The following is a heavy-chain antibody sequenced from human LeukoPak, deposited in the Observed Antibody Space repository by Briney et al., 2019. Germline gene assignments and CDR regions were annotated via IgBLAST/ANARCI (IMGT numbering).Heavy chain of an antibody. CDR1: GFIFHNAW. Sequence: GGSLRLSCAASGFIFHNAWMTWVRQAPGKGLEWVGRIKSNPDGGGSDDAAHVKGRFIISRDDSKNTLYLKLTSLKTEDTAVYYCTTLSYDVHYWGQGTLVTVSS. V-gene: IGHV3-15*05. D-gene: IGHD3-3*01. J-gene: IGHJ4*02. CDR3: TTLSYDVHY. CDR2: IKSNPDGGGS.